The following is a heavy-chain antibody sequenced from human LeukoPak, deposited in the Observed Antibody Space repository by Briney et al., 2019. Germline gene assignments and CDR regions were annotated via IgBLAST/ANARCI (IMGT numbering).Heavy chain of an antibody. CDR1: GGSISSYY. V-gene: IGHV4-59*08. CDR2: IYYSGST. Sequence: SETLFLTCTVSGGSISSYYWSWIRQPPGKGLEWIGYIYYSGSTNHNPSLKSRVTISVDTSKNQFSLKLSSVTAADTAVYYCARRYDSRGYYFDYWGQGTLVTVSS. J-gene: IGHJ4*02. D-gene: IGHD3-22*01. CDR3: ARRYDSRGYYFDY.